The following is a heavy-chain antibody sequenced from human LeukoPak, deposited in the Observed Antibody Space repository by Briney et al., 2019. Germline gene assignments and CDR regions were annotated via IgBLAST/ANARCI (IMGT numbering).Heavy chain of an antibody. CDR2: ISSSSSYI. CDR1: GFTFSSYS. D-gene: IGHD3-3*01. V-gene: IGHV3-21*01. CDR3: ARVATFGVVIGFDY. J-gene: IGHJ4*02. Sequence: PGGSLRLSCAASGFTFSSYSMNWVRQAPGKGLEWVSSISSSSSYIYYADSVKGRFTLSRDNAKNSLYLQMNSLRAEDTAVYYCARVATFGVVIGFDYWGQGTLVTVSS.